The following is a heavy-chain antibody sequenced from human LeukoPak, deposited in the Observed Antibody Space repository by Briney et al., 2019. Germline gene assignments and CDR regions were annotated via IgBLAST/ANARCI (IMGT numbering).Heavy chain of an antibody. V-gene: IGHV3-11*03. D-gene: IGHD3-10*01. J-gene: IGHJ4*02. CDR2: ISSSSSYT. Sequence: GGSLRLSCAASGFTFSDYYMSWISQAPGKGLEWVSYISSSSSYTNYADSVKGRFTISRDNAKNSLYLQMNSLRAEDTAVYYCASLWFGESRFDYWGQGTLLTVSS. CDR3: ASLWFGESRFDY. CDR1: GFTFSDYY.